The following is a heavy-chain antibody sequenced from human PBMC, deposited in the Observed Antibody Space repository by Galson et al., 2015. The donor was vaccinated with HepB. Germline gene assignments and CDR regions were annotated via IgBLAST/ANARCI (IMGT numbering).Heavy chain of an antibody. J-gene: IGHJ1*01. CDR3: ARGHIAVAGPVLHH. CDR2: IYSGGTT. CDR1: GFAVSTNY. D-gene: IGHD6-19*01. V-gene: IGHV3-66*01. Sequence: SLRLSCAASGFAVSTNYMSWVRQAPGKGLEWVSTIYSGGTTYYADSVKGRFTISRGNSKNTLYLQMNSLRVEDTAVYYCARGHIAVAGPVLHHSGQGTRVTVSS.